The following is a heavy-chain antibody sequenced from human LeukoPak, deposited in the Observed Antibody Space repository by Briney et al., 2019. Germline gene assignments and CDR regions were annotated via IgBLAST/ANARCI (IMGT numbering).Heavy chain of an antibody. CDR2: ISSSGSTI. CDR3: AGSIAAAADWFDP. J-gene: IGHJ5*02. Sequence: GGSLRLSCAASGFTFSTYSMNWVRQAPGKGLEWVSYISSSGSTIYYAGSVKGRFTISRDNAKNSLYLQMNSLRAEDTAVYYCAGSIAAAADWFDPWGQGTLVTVSS. V-gene: IGHV3-48*04. CDR1: GFTFSTYS. D-gene: IGHD6-13*01.